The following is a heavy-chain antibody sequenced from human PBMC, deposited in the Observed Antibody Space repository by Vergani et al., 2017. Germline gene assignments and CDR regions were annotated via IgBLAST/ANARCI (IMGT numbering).Heavy chain of an antibody. J-gene: IGHJ4*02. CDR2: INHSGST. V-gene: IGHV4-34*01. CDR3: ARGTLHVADY. D-gene: IGHD4-11*01. Sequence: QVQLQQWGAGLLKPSETLSLTCAVYGGSFSGYYWSWIRQSPGKGLEWIGEINHSGSTNYNPSLKSRVTISVDTSKNQFSLKLSSVTAADTAVYYCARGTLHVADYWGQGTLVTVSS. CDR1: GGSFSGYY.